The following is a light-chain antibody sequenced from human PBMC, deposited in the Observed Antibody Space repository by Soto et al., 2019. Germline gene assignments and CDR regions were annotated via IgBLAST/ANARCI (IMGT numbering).Light chain of an antibody. V-gene: IGKV1-33*01. CDR2: DAS. Sequence: DIQMTQSPSSLSASVGDRVTITCQASQDISNYLNWYQQKPGKAPKLLIYDASNLETGVPPRFSGSGSGTDFTFTISSLRPEDIATYYCQQYDNLHRTFGQGTKVEIK. J-gene: IGKJ1*01. CDR3: QQYDNLHRT. CDR1: QDISNY.